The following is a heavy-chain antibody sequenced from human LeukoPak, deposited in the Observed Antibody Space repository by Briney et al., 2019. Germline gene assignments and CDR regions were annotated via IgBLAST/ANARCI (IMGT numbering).Heavy chain of an antibody. Sequence: XGXXWGWIRPPPXKGXXXIGSIYHSGITXYNRSLKRGVTISVXXXKNHFSVKVRSVTAADTAVYYXXXXXXXXXXXXXXPWGQGXLVXXSS. J-gene: IGHJ5*02. CDR3: XXXXXXXXXXXXXP. CDR1: XGXX. V-gene: IGHV4-38-2*01. CDR2: IYHSGIT.